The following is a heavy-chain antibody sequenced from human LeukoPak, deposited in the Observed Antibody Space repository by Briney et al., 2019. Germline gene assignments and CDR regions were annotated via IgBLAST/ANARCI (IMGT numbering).Heavy chain of an antibody. CDR2: INHSEST. V-gene: IGHV4-34*01. CDR3: ARLFRVFYWYFDV. Sequence: SETLSLTCAVYGGSFSGYYWSWIRQSPGKGLEWIGEINHSESTNYNPSLKSRVTISVDTSKNQFSLKLSSMSAADTAVYYCARLFRVFYWYFDVWGRGTLVTVSS. CDR1: GGSFSGYY. J-gene: IGHJ2*01.